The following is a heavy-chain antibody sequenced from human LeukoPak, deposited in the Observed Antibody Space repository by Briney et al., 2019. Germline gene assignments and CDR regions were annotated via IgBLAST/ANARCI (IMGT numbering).Heavy chain of an antibody. V-gene: IGHV4-61*01. CDR1: GGSVSSGSYY. D-gene: IGHD3-3*01. J-gene: IGHJ4*02. Sequence: PSETLSLTCPVSGGSVSSGSYYWSWIRQPPGKGPEWIGHIYYSGSTNYNPSLKSRVTISVDTSKNQFSLKLSSVTAADTAVYYCARAYDFPDYWGQGTLVTVSS. CDR2: IYYSGST. CDR3: ARAYDFPDY.